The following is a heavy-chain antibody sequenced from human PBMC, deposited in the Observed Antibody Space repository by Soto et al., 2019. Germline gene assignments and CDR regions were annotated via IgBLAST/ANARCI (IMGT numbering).Heavy chain of an antibody. D-gene: IGHD6-19*01. CDR2: IYPGDSDT. CDR1: GYGFANYW. CDR3: ERATPHGWFQQFDY. Sequence: GESLKISCEASGYGFANYWIGWVRQMPGKGLEWMGTIYPGDSDTRYSPSFQGHVTISADKSSSTAYLQWSSLEASDTAIYYCERATPHGWFQQFDYWGQGTLVTVSS. J-gene: IGHJ4*02. V-gene: IGHV5-51*01.